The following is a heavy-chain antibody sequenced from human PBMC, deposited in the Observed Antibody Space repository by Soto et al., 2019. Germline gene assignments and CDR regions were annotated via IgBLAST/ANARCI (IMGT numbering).Heavy chain of an antibody. Sequence: ASVKVSCKASGYTFTSYAMHWVRQAPGQRLEWMGWINAGNGNTKYSQKFQGRVTITRDTSASTAYMELSSLRSEDTAVYYCARDHPVRFLEWLSHNPKPDDRFDPWGQGTLVTVSS. CDR1: GYTFTSYA. V-gene: IGHV1-3*01. CDR2: INAGNGNT. D-gene: IGHD3-3*01. J-gene: IGHJ5*02. CDR3: ARDHPVRFLEWLSHNPKPDDRFDP.